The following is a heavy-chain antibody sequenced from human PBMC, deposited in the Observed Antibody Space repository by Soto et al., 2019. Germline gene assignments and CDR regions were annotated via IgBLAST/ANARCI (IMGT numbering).Heavy chain of an antibody. CDR1: GGSISSGGYS. CDR2: IYHSGST. J-gene: IGHJ6*02. Sequence: SETLSLTCAVSGGSISSGGYSWSWIRQPPGKGLEWIGYIYHSGSTYYNPSLKGRVTISVDRSKNQFSLKLSSVTAADTAVYYCARISLGYYGMDVSGPGTTLPVSS. CDR3: ARISLGYYGMDV. V-gene: IGHV4-30-2*01.